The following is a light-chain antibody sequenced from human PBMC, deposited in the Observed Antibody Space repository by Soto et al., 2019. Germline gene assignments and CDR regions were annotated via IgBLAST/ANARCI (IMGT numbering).Light chain of an antibody. CDR1: QNIYNN. V-gene: IGKV3-15*01. J-gene: IGKJ2*01. CDR3: QQYYSIPFT. Sequence: EIVMTQSPASLSVSPGERATLSCRASQNIYNNLAWYQHKPGQAPRVVIYGASARATGIPARFSGSGSGTQFTLTISSLQSEDFAVYYCQQYYSIPFTFGQGTKLEI. CDR2: GAS.